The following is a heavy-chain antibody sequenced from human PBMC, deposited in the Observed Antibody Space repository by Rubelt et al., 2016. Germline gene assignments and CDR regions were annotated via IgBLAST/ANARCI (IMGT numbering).Heavy chain of an antibody. Sequence: EVQLVQSGAEVKKPGESLKISCKGSGYRFTNYWIGWVRQMPGKGLEWMGIIHPGDSATRYSPPFQGQVTISADKSINTAYLQWSSLKASDTAIYYCSRLMGYSTIDYWGQGTLVTVSS. V-gene: IGHV5-51*01. J-gene: IGHJ4*02. CDR3: SRLMGYSTIDY. CDR2: IHPGDSAT. D-gene: IGHD5-12*01. CDR1: GYRFTNYW.